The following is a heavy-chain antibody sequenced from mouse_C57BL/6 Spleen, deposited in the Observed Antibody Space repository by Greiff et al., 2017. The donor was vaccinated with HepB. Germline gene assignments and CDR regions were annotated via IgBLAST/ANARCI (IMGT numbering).Heavy chain of an antibody. J-gene: IGHJ2*01. CDR2: ISDGGSYT. Sequence: EVHLVESGGGLVKPGGSLKLSCAASGFTFSSYAMSWVRQTPEKRLEWVATISDGGSYTYYPDNVKGRFTISRDNAKNNLYLQMSHLKSEDTAMYYCAREDDYGWDYWGQGTTLTVSS. V-gene: IGHV5-4*01. D-gene: IGHD2-4*01. CDR3: AREDDYGWDY. CDR1: GFTFSSYA.